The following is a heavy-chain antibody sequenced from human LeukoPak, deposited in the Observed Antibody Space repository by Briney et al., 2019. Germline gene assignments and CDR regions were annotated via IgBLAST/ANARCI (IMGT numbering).Heavy chain of an antibody. CDR3: ARESAYGDYATTYPYYFDY. CDR1: GGSFSGYY. CDR2: IYYSGST. Sequence: SETLSLTCAVYGGSFSGYYWSWIRQPPGKGLEWIGYIYYSGSTNYNPSLKSRVTISVDTSKNQFSLKLSSVTAADTAVYYCARESAYGDYATTYPYYFDYWGQGTLVTVSS. D-gene: IGHD4-17*01. V-gene: IGHV4-59*01. J-gene: IGHJ4*02.